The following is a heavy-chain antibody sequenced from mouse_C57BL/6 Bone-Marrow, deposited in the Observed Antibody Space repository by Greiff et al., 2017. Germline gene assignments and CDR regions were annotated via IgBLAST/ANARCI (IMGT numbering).Heavy chain of an antibody. CDR2: IYPRSGNT. J-gene: IGHJ4*01. CDR1: GYTFTSYG. CDR3: ARDPLYASDY. Sequence: QVQLKQSGAELARPGASVKLSCKASGYTFTSYGISWVKQRTGQGLEWIGEIYPRSGNTYYNEKFKGKATLTADKSSSTAYMQLRSLTSEDSAVYFCARDPLYASDYGGQGTSVTVSS. V-gene: IGHV1-81*01.